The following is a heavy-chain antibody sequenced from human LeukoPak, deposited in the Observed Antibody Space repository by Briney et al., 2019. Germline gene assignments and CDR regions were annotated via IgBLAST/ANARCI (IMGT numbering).Heavy chain of an antibody. CDR3: ARYSNNPQQNFDY. V-gene: IGHV3-33*01. Sequence: PGGSLRLSCATSGFTFSSYGMHWVRQAPGKGLEWVAVIWYDGSNKYYADSVKGRFTISRDNSKNTLSLQMNSLRAEDTAVYYCARYSNNPQQNFDYWGQGTLVTVSS. J-gene: IGHJ4*02. CDR2: IWYDGSNK. D-gene: IGHD6-13*01. CDR1: GFTFSSYG.